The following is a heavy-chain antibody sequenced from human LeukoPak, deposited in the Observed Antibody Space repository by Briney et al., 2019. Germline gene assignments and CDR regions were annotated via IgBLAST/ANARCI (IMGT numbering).Heavy chain of an antibody. Sequence: SETLSLTCTASGGSISSHYWSWIRQPPGKGLEWIGYIYYNGSTDCNPSLKSRVTISVDTSKNQFSLKLSSVTAADTAVYYCGRTNYYDSSGYRYYYYYYYMDVWGKGTTVTVFS. D-gene: IGHD3-22*01. CDR1: GGSISSHY. CDR2: IYYNGST. V-gene: IGHV4-59*11. CDR3: GRTNYYDSSGYRYYYYYYYMDV. J-gene: IGHJ6*03.